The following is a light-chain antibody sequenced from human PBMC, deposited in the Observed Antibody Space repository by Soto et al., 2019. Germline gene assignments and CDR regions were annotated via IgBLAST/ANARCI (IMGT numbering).Light chain of an antibody. Sequence: EIVLTQSPATLSLSPGERATLSCRASQSVSSYLAWYQQKPGQAPRLLIYDASNRATGIPARFSGSGSGTEFTLTISSLQSEDFAVYYCQQYNNGPPLTFGGGTKVDIK. CDR3: QQYNNGPPLT. CDR2: DAS. CDR1: QSVSSY. J-gene: IGKJ4*01. V-gene: IGKV3-11*01.